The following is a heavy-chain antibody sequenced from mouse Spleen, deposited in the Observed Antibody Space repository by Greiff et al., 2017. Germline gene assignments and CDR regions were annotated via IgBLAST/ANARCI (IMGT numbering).Heavy chain of an antibody. J-gene: IGHJ4*01. V-gene: IGHV1-80*01. CDR3: AREGGSYAIDY. CDR1: GYAFSSYW. CDR2: LYPGDGDT. D-gene: IGHD1-1*02. Sequence: VQLQQSGAELVRPGSSVKISCKASGYAFSSYWMNWVKQRPGQGLEWIGQLYPGDGDTNYNGKFKGKATLTADKSSSTAYMQLSSLTSEDSAVYFCAREGGSYAIDYWGQGTSVTVSS.